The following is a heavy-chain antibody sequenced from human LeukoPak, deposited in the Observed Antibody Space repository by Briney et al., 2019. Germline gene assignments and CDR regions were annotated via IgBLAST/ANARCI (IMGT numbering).Heavy chain of an antibody. Sequence: SETLSLTCAVYGGSFSGYYWGWIRQPPGKGQEWIGNIYYSGSTYYNPSLKSRVTISVDTSKNQFSLKLSSVTAADTAVYYCVGGYDYVWGSYRSLDYWGQGTLVTVSS. CDR1: GGSFSGYY. D-gene: IGHD3-16*02. CDR2: IYYSGST. J-gene: IGHJ4*02. V-gene: IGHV4-34*01. CDR3: VGGYDYVWGSYRSLDY.